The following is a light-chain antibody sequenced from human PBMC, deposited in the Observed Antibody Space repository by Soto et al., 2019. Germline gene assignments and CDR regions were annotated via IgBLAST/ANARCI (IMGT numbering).Light chain of an antibody. V-gene: IGKV1-5*03. CDR3: QQHINYSWT. CDR1: RSIDDW. Sequence: DFPMTQSPSTLSASVGDTVTITCRASRSIDDWLAWYQQRPGKAPKLLIYKASNLESGVPSRFSGSGFGTEFTLTISSLQPDDFATYYCQQHINYSWTFGPGTKVEI. CDR2: KAS. J-gene: IGKJ1*01.